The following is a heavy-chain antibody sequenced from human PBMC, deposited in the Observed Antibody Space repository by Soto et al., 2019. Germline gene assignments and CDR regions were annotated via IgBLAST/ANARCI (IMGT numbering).Heavy chain of an antibody. CDR2: ISYDGSNK. CDR1: GFTFSSYA. Sequence: GGSLRLSCAASGFTFSSYAMHWVRQAPGKGLEWVAVISYDGSNKYYSDSVKGRFTISRDNSKNTLYLQMNSPRAEDTAVYYCAREYRGSYYDYYYGMDVWGQGTTVTVSS. V-gene: IGHV3-30-3*01. D-gene: IGHD1-26*01. CDR3: AREYRGSYYDYYYGMDV. J-gene: IGHJ6*02.